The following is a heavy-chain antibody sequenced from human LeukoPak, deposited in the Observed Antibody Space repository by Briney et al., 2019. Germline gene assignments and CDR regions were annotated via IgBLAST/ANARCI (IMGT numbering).Heavy chain of an antibody. V-gene: IGHV1-69*06. J-gene: IGHJ4*02. CDR1: GCTFSSYA. CDR2: IIPNFCTA. CDR3: ARGAVHISLYW. Sequence: GASVKVSCKPSGCTFSSYAIRWVRQAPGQGLEWMGGIIPNFCTANYAQKFQGRVTITADKSTSTAYMEPSSIISEDPALHHCARGAVHISLYWGGQGTLVTVSS. D-gene: IGHD3-16*01.